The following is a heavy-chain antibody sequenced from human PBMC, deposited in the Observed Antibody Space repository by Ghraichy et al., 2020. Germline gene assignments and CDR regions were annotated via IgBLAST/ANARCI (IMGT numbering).Heavy chain of an antibody. V-gene: IGHV5-51*01. Sequence: GESLNISCKGSGYSFTSYWIGWVRQMPGKGLEWMGIIYPGDSDTRYSPSFQGQVTISADKSISIAYLQWSSLKASDTAMYYCARPRAYCGGDCQDAFDIWGQGTMVTVSS. CDR1: GYSFTSYW. CDR3: ARPRAYCGGDCQDAFDI. D-gene: IGHD2-21*02. CDR2: IYPGDSDT. J-gene: IGHJ3*02.